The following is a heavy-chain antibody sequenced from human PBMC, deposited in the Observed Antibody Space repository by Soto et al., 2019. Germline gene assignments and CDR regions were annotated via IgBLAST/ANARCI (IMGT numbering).Heavy chain of an antibody. CDR2: IKSEPDGGTI. D-gene: IGHD1-26*01. CDR3: TTSWEWEKLYFDY. J-gene: IGHJ4*02. V-gene: IGHV3-15*05. CDR1: GFTFSNAW. Sequence: EVQLVESGGGLVKPGGFLRLSCAASGFTFSNAWMTWVRQPPGKGLEWVGQIKSEPDGGTIDYATPVKGRFTISRDDSKNTLYLQMNNLNTEDTGVYYCTTSWEWEKLYFDYWGQGTLVTVSS.